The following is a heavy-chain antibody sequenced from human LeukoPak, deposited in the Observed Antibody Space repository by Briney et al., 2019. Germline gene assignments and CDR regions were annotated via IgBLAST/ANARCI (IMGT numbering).Heavy chain of an antibody. CDR3: ARGTTPFDY. J-gene: IGHJ4*02. V-gene: IGHV3-30-3*01. CDR2: ISYDGSNK. CDR1: GFTFSSYA. D-gene: IGHD4-11*01. Sequence: PGGSLRLSCAASGFTFSSYAMHWVRQAPGKGLEWVAVISYDGSNKYYADSVKGRFTISRDNSKNTLYLQMNGLRAEDTAVYYCARGTTPFDYWGQGTLVTVSS.